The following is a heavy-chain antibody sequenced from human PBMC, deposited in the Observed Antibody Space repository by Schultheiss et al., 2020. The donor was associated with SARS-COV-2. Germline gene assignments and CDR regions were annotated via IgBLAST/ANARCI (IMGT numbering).Heavy chain of an antibody. D-gene: IGHD3-22*01. Sequence: GGSLRLSCAASGFTFSHYAMHWVRQAPGKGLEWMTVISFDGNNKYYADSVKGRFTMSRDNSKNTLYLQMNSLRAEDTAVYYCAKDQYDNSGHYYFFDYWGQGTLVTVSS. V-gene: IGHV3-30*07. CDR1: GFTFSHYA. J-gene: IGHJ4*02. CDR2: ISFDGNNK. CDR3: AKDQYDNSGHYYFFDY.